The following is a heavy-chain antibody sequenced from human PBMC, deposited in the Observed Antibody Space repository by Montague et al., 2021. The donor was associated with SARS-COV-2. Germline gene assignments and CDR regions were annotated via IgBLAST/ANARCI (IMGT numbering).Heavy chain of an antibody. CDR3: ARDRWDRNGMDV. D-gene: IGHD5-24*01. J-gene: IGHJ6*02. CDR1: GFTFSGYG. V-gene: IGHV3-48*02. CDR2: ISSSSSTI. Sequence: SLRLSCAASGFTFSGYGMNWVRQAPGKGLEWVSYISSSSSTIYYADSVKGRFTISRDNAKNSLYLQMNSLRDEDTAVYYCARDRWDRNGMDVWGQGTRSPSP.